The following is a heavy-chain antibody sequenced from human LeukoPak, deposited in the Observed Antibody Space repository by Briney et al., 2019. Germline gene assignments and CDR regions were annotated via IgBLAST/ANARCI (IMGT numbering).Heavy chain of an antibody. CDR3: AKDVGYCSGGSCYEFYFDY. Sequence: GGSLRLSCAASGFTFSSYGMHWVRQAPGKGLEWVAFIRYDGSNKYYADSVKGRFTISRDNSKNTLYLQMNSLRAEDTAVYYCAKDVGYCSGGSCYEFYFDYWGQGTLVTVSS. CDR1: GFTFSSYG. J-gene: IGHJ4*02. D-gene: IGHD2-15*01. V-gene: IGHV3-30*02. CDR2: IRYDGSNK.